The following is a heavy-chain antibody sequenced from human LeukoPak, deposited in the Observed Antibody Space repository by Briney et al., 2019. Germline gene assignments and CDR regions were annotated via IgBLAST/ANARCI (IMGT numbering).Heavy chain of an antibody. D-gene: IGHD1-26*01. CDR3: ARDSGTLGP. CDR1: GFTFSSFW. V-gene: IGHV3-7*01. CDR2: TNEDGSEK. Sequence: PGGSLRLSCAASGFTFSSFWMSWVRQTPGKGLEWVANTNEDGSEKYYEDSVKGRFTISRDNAKNSLNLEVNGLRAEDTAVYYCARDSGTLGPWGQGTLVTVSS. J-gene: IGHJ5*02.